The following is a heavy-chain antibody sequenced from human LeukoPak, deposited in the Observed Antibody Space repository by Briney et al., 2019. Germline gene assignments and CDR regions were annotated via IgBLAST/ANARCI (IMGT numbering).Heavy chain of an antibody. Sequence: PSETLSLTCAVYGGSFSGDYWSWIRQPPGKGLEWIGEINHSGSTNYNPSLKSRVTISVDTSKNQFSLKLSSVTAADTAVYYCARDLTIFGVARFDPWGQGTLVTVSS. J-gene: IGHJ5*02. CDR2: INHSGST. D-gene: IGHD3-3*01. V-gene: IGHV4-34*01. CDR1: GGSFSGDY. CDR3: ARDLTIFGVARFDP.